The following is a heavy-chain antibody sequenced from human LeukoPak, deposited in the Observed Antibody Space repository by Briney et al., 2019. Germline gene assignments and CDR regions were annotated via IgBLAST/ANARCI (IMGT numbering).Heavy chain of an antibody. J-gene: IGHJ4*02. D-gene: IGHD4-17*01. CDR1: GGSISSYY. CDR3: VRDPTHYDPPL. Sequence: SETLSLTCTVSGGSISSYYWSWIRQPPGKGLEWIGYIYYSGSTNYNPSLKSRVTMSLDTSKNQFSLKLSSVTAADTAVYYCVRDPTHYDPPLWGQGTLVTVSS. CDR2: IYYSGST. V-gene: IGHV4-59*01.